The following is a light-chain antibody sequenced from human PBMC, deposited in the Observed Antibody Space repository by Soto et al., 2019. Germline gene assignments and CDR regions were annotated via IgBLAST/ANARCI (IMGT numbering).Light chain of an antibody. CDR2: EVA. CDR3: CSRL. Sequence: QSALTQPASVSGSPGQSITIFCTGTSTDPATYDLVSWYQQHPGKAPQLIIYEVAKRPSGVSARFSGSQSGDTASLTISGLQAADEAYYYCCSRLFGGGTKLTVL. V-gene: IGLV2-23*02. CDR1: STDPATYDL. J-gene: IGLJ2*01.